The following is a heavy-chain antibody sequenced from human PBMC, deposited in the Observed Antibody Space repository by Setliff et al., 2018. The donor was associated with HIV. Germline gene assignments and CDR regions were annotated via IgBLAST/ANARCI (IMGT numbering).Heavy chain of an antibody. Sequence: ASVKVSCKASGYPFSNFGVSWVRQAPGQGLEWMAWINVYSGDTNFAQKFQGRVTMTIDTSTRTAYLEVSSLRSDDTAVYYCARGYNWNYVLAYWGQGTLVTVSS. J-gene: IGHJ4*02. CDR2: INVYSGDT. D-gene: IGHD1-7*01. V-gene: IGHV1-18*01. CDR3: ARGYNWNYVLAY. CDR1: GYPFSNFG.